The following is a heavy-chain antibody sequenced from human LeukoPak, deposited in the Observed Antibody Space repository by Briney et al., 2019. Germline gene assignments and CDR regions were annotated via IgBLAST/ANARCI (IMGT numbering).Heavy chain of an antibody. D-gene: IGHD1-26*01. CDR1: GYTLTELS. CDR3: VRDPVCPTNYFDS. Sequence: ASLRVSCKVSGYTLTELSIHWVRQAPGKGLEWIGGFDPEDGKTIYAQNFQGRVTMTEDTSTDTAFMRLSSLKSEDTAVYYCVRDPVCPTNYFDSWGQGALVTVSS. CDR2: FDPEDGKT. V-gene: IGHV1-24*01. J-gene: IGHJ4*02.